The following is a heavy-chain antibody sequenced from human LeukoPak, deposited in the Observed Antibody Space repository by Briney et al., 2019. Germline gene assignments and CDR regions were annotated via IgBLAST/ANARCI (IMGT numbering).Heavy chain of an antibody. CDR2: IYYSGST. CDR3: ARWGDIVVVPAAIFAFDI. J-gene: IGHJ3*02. CDR1: GGSFSGYY. D-gene: IGHD2-2*01. V-gene: IGHV4-34*01. Sequence: SETLSFTCAVYGGSFSGYYWSWIRQPPGKGLEWIGSIYYSGSTYYNPSLKSRVTISVDTSKNQSSLKLSSVTAADTAVYYCARWGDIVVVPAAIFAFDIWGQGTMVTVSS.